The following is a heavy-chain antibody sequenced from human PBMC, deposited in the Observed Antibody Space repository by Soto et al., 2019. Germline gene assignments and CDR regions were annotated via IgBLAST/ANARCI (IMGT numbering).Heavy chain of an antibody. J-gene: IGHJ4*02. V-gene: IGHV3-23*01. CDR2: ISYGGGTT. CDR3: AKNPGYYYDSTGYHFDY. D-gene: IGHD3-22*01. Sequence: MRRVINTPGKGLEWVSGISYGGGTTYYADSVKGRFTISRDNSKNTLYLQMNSLRAEDTAVYYCAKNPGYYYDSTGYHFDYWGQGTLVTVSS.